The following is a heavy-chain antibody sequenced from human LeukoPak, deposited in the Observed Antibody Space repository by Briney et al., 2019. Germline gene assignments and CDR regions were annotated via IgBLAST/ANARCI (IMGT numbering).Heavy chain of an antibody. CDR1: GFTFSSYS. CDR2: ISSSSSYI. Sequence: GGSLRLSCAGSGFTFSSYSMNWVRHAPGKWLEWVSSISSSSSYIYCADSVKGRFTISRDNAKNSLYLQMNSLRAEDTALYYCARVGETGHYYGSGSYHSHLDYWGQGTLVTVSS. V-gene: IGHV3-21*04. D-gene: IGHD3-10*01. J-gene: IGHJ4*02. CDR3: ARVGETGHYYGSGSYHSHLDY.